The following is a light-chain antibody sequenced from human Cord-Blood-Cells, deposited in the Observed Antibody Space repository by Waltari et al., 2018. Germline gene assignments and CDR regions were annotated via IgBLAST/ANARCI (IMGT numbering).Light chain of an antibody. CDR2: GAS. J-gene: IGKJ1*01. CDR1: QSVSSN. V-gene: IGKV3-15*01. CDR3: RQYNNWPPWT. Sequence: EIVMTQSPATLSVSPGERATLSCRASQSVSSNLAWYQQKPGQAPRLIIYGASTRATGIPARFSGSGSGTEFTLTISSLQSEDFAVYYCRQYNNWPPWTFGQGTKVEIK.